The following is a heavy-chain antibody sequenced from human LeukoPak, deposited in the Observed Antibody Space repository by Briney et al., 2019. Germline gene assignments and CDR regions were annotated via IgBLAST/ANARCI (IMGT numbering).Heavy chain of an antibody. Sequence: PSETLSLTCTVSGGSISSYYWSWIRQPPGKGLEWIGYIYYSGSTNYNPSLKSRVTISVDTSKNQFSLKLRSVTAADTAVYYCARDRVGQQLVGRNYYYYMDVWGKGTTVTISS. D-gene: IGHD6-13*01. CDR1: GGSISSYY. CDR3: ARDRVGQQLVGRNYYYYMDV. J-gene: IGHJ6*03. V-gene: IGHV4-59*01. CDR2: IYYSGST.